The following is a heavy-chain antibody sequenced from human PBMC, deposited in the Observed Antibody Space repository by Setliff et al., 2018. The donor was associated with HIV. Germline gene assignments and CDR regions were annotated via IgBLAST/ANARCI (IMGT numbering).Heavy chain of an antibody. Sequence: PSGTLSFTCTVSGDSLAGSRYSWGWVRQSPGQGLEWLGNLFHTGSSYFNPSLKSRLTMSVDTSNNQFSLSLISMTAADSAVYYCARLGDNSDWRSNYFFYYMDVWGKGTTVTVSS. CDR3: ARLGDNSDWRSNYFFYYMDV. V-gene: IGHV4-39*01. CDR1: GDSLAGSRYS. J-gene: IGHJ6*03. D-gene: IGHD3-22*01. CDR2: LFHTGSS.